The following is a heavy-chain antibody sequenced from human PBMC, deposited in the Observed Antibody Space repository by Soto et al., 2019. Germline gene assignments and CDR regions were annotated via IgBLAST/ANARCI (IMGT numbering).Heavy chain of an antibody. J-gene: IGHJ3*02. Sequence: PGESLKISCKGSGYSFTSYWIGWVRQMPGKGLEWMGIIYPGDSDTRYSPPFQGQVTISADKSISTAYLQWSSLKASDTAMYYCARRSSSWYFTPGGAFDIWGQGTMVTVSS. CDR2: IYPGDSDT. V-gene: IGHV5-51*01. D-gene: IGHD6-13*01. CDR3: ARRSSSWYFTPGGAFDI. CDR1: GYSFTSYW.